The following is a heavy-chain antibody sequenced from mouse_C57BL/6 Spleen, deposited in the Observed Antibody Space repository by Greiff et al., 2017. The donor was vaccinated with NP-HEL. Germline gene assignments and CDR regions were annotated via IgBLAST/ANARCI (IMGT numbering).Heavy chain of an antibody. CDR3: ATYYGNYRYYAMDY. Sequence: DVKLQESGGGLVKPGGSLKLSCAASGFTFSDYGMHWVRQAPEKGLEWVAYISSGSSTIYYADTVKGRFTISRDNAKNTLFLQMTSLRSEDTAMYYCATYYGNYRYYAMDYWGQGTSVTVSS. CDR1: GFTFSDYG. J-gene: IGHJ4*01. CDR2: ISSGSSTI. V-gene: IGHV5-17*01. D-gene: IGHD2-10*01.